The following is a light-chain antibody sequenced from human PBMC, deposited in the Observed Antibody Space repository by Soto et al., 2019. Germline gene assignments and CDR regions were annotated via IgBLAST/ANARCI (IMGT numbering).Light chain of an antibody. J-gene: IGLJ3*02. V-gene: IGLV1-40*01. CDR1: SSNIGAGYN. CDR2: SNN. CDR3: QSFDTTLSGVL. Sequence: QSALTQPPSVSGAPGQRVTISCTGTSSNIGAGYNVHWYQQFPGTAPKLLIHSNNNRPSGVPDRFSGSKSGTSASLAITGLQPEDEADYYCQSFDTTLSGVLFGGGTQLTVL.